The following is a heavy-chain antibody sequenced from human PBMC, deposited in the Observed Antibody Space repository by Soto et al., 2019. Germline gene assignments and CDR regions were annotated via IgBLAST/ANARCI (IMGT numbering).Heavy chain of an antibody. D-gene: IGHD2-15*01. Sequence: SVKVSCKASGGTFDNYAVRWVRPAPGQGLEWMGGIIPMFETVNYAQRFQGRLTIAADESTSTAYMELTSLTSADTAIYFCARGLRTGNYGMDVWGQGTTVTVSS. J-gene: IGHJ6*02. V-gene: IGHV1-69*13. CDR2: IIPMFETV. CDR1: GGTFDNYA. CDR3: ARGLRTGNYGMDV.